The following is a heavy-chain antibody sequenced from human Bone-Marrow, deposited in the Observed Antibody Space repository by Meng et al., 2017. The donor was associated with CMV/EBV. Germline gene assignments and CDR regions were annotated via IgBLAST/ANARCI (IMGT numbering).Heavy chain of an antibody. D-gene: IGHD6-19*01. J-gene: IGHJ4*02. Sequence: KVSCKACGYTFTSYYMHWVRQAPGQGLEWMGIINPSGGSTSYAQKFQGRVTMTRDTSTSTVYMELSSLRSEDTAVYYCARLAVAGLDYWGQGTLVTVSS. V-gene: IGHV1-46*01. CDR2: INPSGGST. CDR1: GYTFTSYY. CDR3: ARLAVAGLDY.